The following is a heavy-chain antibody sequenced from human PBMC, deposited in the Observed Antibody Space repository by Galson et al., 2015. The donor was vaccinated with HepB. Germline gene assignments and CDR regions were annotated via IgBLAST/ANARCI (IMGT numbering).Heavy chain of an antibody. V-gene: IGHV3-66*01. CDR2: IYSGGST. CDR1: GFTVSSNY. D-gene: IGHD2-15*01. J-gene: IGHJ6*02. CDR3: ARDGSYCSGGSCYSGDYYYGMDV. Sequence: SLRLSCAASGFTVSSNYMSWVRQAPGKGLEWVSVIYSGGSTYYADSVKGRFTISRDNSKNTLYLQMNSLRAEDTAVYYCARDGSYCSGGSCYSGDYYYGMDVWGQGTTVTVSS.